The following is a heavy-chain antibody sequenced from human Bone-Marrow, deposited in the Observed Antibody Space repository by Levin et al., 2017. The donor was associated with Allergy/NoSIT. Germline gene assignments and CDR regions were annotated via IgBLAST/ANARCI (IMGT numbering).Heavy chain of an antibody. CDR1: GYTFTGYY. CDR2: INPNSGGT. V-gene: IGHV1-2*02. J-gene: IGHJ6*02. Sequence: ASVKVSCKASGYTFTGYYMHWVRQAPGQGLEWMGWINPNSGGTNYAQKFQGRVTMTRDTSISTAYMELSRLRSDDTAVYYCARDDSASFNYYYYGMDVWGQGTTVTVSS. CDR3: ARDDSASFNYYYYGMDV. D-gene: IGHD2-2*01.